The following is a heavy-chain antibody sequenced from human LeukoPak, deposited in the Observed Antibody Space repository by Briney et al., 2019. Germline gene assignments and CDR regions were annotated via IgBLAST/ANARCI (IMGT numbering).Heavy chain of an antibody. J-gene: IGHJ6*03. CDR2: ISYDGSNK. Sequence: QPGGSLRLSCAASGFTFSSYWMNWVRQAPGKGLEWVAVISYDGSNKYYADSVKGRFTISRDNSKNTLYLQMNSLRAEDTAVYYCARVAPTVNTAYYYYMDVWGKGTTVTVSS. CDR3: ARVAPTVNTAYYYYMDV. V-gene: IGHV3-30-3*01. CDR1: GFTFSSYW. D-gene: IGHD4-17*01.